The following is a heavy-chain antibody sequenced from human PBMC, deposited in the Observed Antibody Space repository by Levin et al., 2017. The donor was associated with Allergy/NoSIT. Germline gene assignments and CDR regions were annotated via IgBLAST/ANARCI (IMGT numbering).Heavy chain of an antibody. V-gene: IGHV3-66*01. CDR1: GLTVTTNY. CDR3: ARDAAAAYHYYGMDV. Sequence: LSLTCAASGLTVTTNYMSWVRQAPGKGLEWVSIIYSGGSTDYADSVKGRFTISRDNTKNTVYLEMNSLRAEDTAVYYCARDAAAAYHYYGMDVWGQGTTVTVSS. J-gene: IGHJ6*02. D-gene: IGHD6-25*01. CDR2: IYSGGST.